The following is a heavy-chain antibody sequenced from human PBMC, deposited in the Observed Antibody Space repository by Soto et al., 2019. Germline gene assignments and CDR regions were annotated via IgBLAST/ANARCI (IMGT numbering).Heavy chain of an antibody. V-gene: IGHV3-30-3*01. CDR1: GFTFSSYA. D-gene: IGHD3-3*01. CDR2: ISYDGSNK. CDR3: ARDLSKVTIFGVVIPSYYYYGMDV. J-gene: IGHJ6*02. Sequence: QVQLVESGGGVAQPGRSLRLSCAASGFTFSSYAMHWVRQAPGKGLEWVAVISYDGSNKYYADSVKGRFTISRDNSKNTLYLQMNSLRAEDTAVYYCARDLSKVTIFGVVIPSYYYYGMDVWGQGTTVTVSS.